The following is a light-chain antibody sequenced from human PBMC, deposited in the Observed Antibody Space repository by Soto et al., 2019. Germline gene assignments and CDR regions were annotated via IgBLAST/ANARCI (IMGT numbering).Light chain of an antibody. J-gene: IGLJ3*02. CDR3: CSYAGSSTFV. CDR1: SSDVGSYNL. V-gene: IGLV2-23*03. CDR2: EGS. Sequence: QSVLTQPASVSGSPGQSITISCTGTSSDVGSYNLVSWYQQHPGKAPKLIIYEGSKRPSGVSNRFSASKSGNTASLTISGLQAEDEADYYCCSYAGSSTFVFGGGTQLTVL.